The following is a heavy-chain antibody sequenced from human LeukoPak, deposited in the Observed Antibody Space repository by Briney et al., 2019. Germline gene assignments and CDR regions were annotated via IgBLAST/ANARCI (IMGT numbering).Heavy chain of an antibody. V-gene: IGHV3-74*01. CDR2: INSDGSST. CDR1: GFTFSSYW. J-gene: IGHJ5*02. D-gene: IGHD3-22*01. CDR3: ARGKNYYDSSGYGAHLDWFDP. Sequence: GGSLRLSCAASGFTFSSYWMHWVRQAPGKGLVWVSRINSDGSSTSYADSVKGRFTISRDNAKNTLYLQMNSLRAEDTAVYYCARGKNYYDSSGYGAHLDWFDPWGRGTLVTVSS.